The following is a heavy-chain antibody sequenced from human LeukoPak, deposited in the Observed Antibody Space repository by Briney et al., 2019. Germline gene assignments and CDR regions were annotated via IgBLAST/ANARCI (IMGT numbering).Heavy chain of an antibody. CDR2: IYNSGTT. J-gene: IGHJ4*02. Sequence: SETLSLTCSVSGYSISSGFFWGWIRQPPGKGLEWIGSIYNSGTTYYNPSLKSRVTISLDTSKNQFSLKLSSVTAADTAVYYCARDGEMATIENYFDYWGQGTLVTVSS. V-gene: IGHV4-38-2*02. CDR3: ARDGEMATIENYFDY. D-gene: IGHD5-24*01. CDR1: GYSISSGFF.